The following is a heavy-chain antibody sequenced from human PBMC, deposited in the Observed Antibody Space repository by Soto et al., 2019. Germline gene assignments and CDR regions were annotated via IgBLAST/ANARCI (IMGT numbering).Heavy chain of an antibody. CDR1: GFTVSSNY. CDR3: ARWLTGEDWYFDL. Sequence: GGSLRLSCAASGFTVSSNYMSWVRQAPGKGLEWVSVIYSGGSTYYADSVKGRFTISRDNSKNTLYLQMNSLRAEDTAVYYCARWLTGEDWYFDLWGRGTLVTVSS. J-gene: IGHJ2*01. CDR2: IYSGGST. D-gene: IGHD7-27*01. V-gene: IGHV3-53*01.